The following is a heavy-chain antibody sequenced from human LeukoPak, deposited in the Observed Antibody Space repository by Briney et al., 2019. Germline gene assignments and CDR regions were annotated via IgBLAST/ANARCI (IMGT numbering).Heavy chain of an antibody. CDR3: ARQSCSSTSCQNYYYGMDV. CDR2: IYPGDSDT. CDR1: GYSFTSYW. D-gene: IGHD2-2*01. V-gene: IGHV5-51*01. J-gene: IGHJ6*02. Sequence: KRGESLKISCKGSGYSFTSYWIGWVRQMPGKGLEWMGIIYPGDSDTRYSPSFQGQVTISADKSISTAYLQWSSLKVSDTAMYYCARQSCSSTSCQNYYYGMDVWGQGTTVTVSS.